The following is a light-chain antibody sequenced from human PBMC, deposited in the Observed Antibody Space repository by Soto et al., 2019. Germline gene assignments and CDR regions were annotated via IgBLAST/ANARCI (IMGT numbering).Light chain of an antibody. CDR1: QDISNY. CDR2: DAS. V-gene: IGKV1-33*01. Sequence: DIPMTQSPSSLSASVGDRVTITCQASQDISNYLNWYQQKPGKAPKLLIYDASNLETGVPSRFSGSGSGTDFTLTISSLKPEDIATYYCQQYDNLPLTFGGGTKVEIK. CDR3: QQYDNLPLT. J-gene: IGKJ4*01.